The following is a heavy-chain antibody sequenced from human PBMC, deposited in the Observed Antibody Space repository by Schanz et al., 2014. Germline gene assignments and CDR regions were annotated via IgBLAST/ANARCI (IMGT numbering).Heavy chain of an antibody. J-gene: IGHJ6*02. D-gene: IGHD3-3*01. CDR3: ARNWKGYHILGRPGWSDGMDV. CDR1: GFTFGSYA. Sequence: EVRLLESGGGLVQPGGSLRLSCVGSGFTFGSYAMNWVRQAPGKGLEWVSTIRTSASDTFYADSVKGRFTISRDNSQNALDLQRISSGVADTAVYYCARNWKGYHILGRPGWSDGMDVGGQGTTVTVSS. CDR2: IRTSASDT. V-gene: IGHV3-23*01.